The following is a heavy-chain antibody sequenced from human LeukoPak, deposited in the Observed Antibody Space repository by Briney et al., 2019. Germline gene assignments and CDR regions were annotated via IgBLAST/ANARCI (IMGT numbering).Heavy chain of an antibody. CDR2: IKHDGSEK. D-gene: IGHD6-19*01. CDR3: ASADIAMAMLYAFDI. V-gene: IGHV3-7*01. CDR1: GFTFSSYW. Sequence: GGSLRLSCAASGFTFSSYWMSWVRQAPGKGLEWVANIKHDGSEKYYVDSVEGRFTISRDNAKNSLSLQMNSLRVEDTAVYYCASADIAMAMLYAFDIWGQGTMVTVSS. J-gene: IGHJ3*02.